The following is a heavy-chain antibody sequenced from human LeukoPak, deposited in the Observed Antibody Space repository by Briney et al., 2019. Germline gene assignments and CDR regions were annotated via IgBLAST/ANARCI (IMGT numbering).Heavy chain of an antibody. V-gene: IGHV3-21*01. J-gene: IGHJ4*02. Sequence: ETLSLTCTVSGGSISSSSYYWGWIRQPPGKGLEWVSSISSSSSYIYYADSVKGRFTISRDNAKNSLYLQMNSLRAEDTAVYYCAREGRDCSSTSCYLDYWGQGTLVTVSS. D-gene: IGHD2-2*01. CDR1: GGSISSSS. CDR2: ISSSSSYI. CDR3: AREGRDCSSTSCYLDY.